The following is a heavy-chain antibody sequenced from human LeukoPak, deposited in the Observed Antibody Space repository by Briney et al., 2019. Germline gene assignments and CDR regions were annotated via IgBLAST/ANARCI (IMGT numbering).Heavy chain of an antibody. CDR2: ISSGSTI. Sequence: GGSLRLSCAASGFTFSSYEMNWVRQAPGKGLEWVSYISSGSTIYDADSVKGRFTISRDNAKNSLYLQMKSLRAEDTAVYYCARESIAVAGAPFDYWGQGTLVTVSS. CDR1: GFTFSSYE. V-gene: IGHV3-48*03. J-gene: IGHJ4*02. CDR3: ARESIAVAGAPFDY. D-gene: IGHD6-19*01.